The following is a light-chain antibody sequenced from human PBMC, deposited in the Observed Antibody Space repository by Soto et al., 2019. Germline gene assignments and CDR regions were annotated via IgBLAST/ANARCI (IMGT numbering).Light chain of an antibody. CDR1: QSVSSN. V-gene: IGKV3-15*01. CDR3: QQYNNWGYT. Sequence: EIVMTQSPATLSVSPGERATLSCRASQSVSSNLAWYQQKPGQAPRLLIYGASTRATGIPARFSGSGSGTEFTLTISSLQSGDFAVYYCQQYNNWGYTFGQGTKLEIK. J-gene: IGKJ2*01. CDR2: GAS.